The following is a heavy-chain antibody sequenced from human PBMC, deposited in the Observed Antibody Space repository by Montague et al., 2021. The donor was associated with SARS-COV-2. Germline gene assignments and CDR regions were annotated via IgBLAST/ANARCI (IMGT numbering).Heavy chain of an antibody. CDR3: ARGPKAAGKAFYYYYGMDV. J-gene: IGHJ6*02. CDR2: INHSGST. Sequence: SETLSLTCAVYGGSFSGYYWSWIRQPPGKGLEWIGEINHSGSTNYNPSLKSRVTISVDTSENQFSLKLSSVTAADTAVYYCARGPKAAGKAFYYYYGMDVWGQGTTVTVSS. CDR1: GGSFSGYY. V-gene: IGHV4-34*01. D-gene: IGHD6-13*01.